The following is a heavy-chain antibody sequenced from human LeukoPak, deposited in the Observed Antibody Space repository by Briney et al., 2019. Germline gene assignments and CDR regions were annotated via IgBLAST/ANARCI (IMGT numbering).Heavy chain of an antibody. V-gene: IGHV3-48*03. J-gene: IGHJ4*02. D-gene: IGHD6-13*01. CDR2: ISSSGSTI. CDR1: GFTFSSYE. Sequence: GGSLRLSCAASGFTFSSYEMNWVRQAPGKGLEWVSYISSSGSTIYYADSVKGRFTISRDNAKNSLYLQMNSLRAEDTAVYYCARASLRSGYSSSWYRPTHYFDYWGQGTLVTVSS. CDR3: ARASLRSGYSSSWYRPTHYFDY.